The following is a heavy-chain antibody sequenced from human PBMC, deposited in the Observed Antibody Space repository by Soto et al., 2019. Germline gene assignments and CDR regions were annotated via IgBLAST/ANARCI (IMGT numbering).Heavy chain of an antibody. J-gene: IGHJ4*02. CDR2: INTKNGNT. CDR1: GYTFTSYG. V-gene: IGHV1-18*01. D-gene: IGHD6-19*01. CDR3: ARDQAPYSNGWYY. Sequence: QIYLVQSGAEVKKPGASVKVSCKASGYTFTSYGIIWVRQAPGQGLEWMGWINTKNGNTHYAQKLQGRVTMTTDTSTTTAYMELSSLRTDDTAVYFCARDQAPYSNGWYYWGQGTLVTVSS.